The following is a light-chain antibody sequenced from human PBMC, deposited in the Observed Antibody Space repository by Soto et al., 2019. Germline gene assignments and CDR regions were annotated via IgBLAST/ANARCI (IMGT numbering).Light chain of an antibody. CDR2: DAS. Sequence: DIQMTQSPSSLSASVGDRVTITCPASQDISNYLNWYQQKPGKAPKLLIYDASNLETGVPSRFSGSGSGTDFTFTISSLQPEDIATYYCQQYDNLPWTFGQGTKLEIK. V-gene: IGKV1-33*01. CDR3: QQYDNLPWT. CDR1: QDISNY. J-gene: IGKJ2*02.